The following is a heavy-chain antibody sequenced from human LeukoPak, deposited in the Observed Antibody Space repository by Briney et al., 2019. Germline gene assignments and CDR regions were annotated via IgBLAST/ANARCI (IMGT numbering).Heavy chain of an antibody. J-gene: IGHJ3*02. CDR3: ARDGYYYDSSGYGAFDI. Sequence: SVKVSCKASGFTFTSYDINWVRQAPGQGLEWMGGIIPIFGTANYAQKFQGRVTITADESTSTAYMELSSLRSEDTAVYYCARDGYYYDSSGYGAFDIWGQGTMVTVSS. V-gene: IGHV1-69*13. CDR2: IIPIFGTA. CDR1: GFTFTSYD. D-gene: IGHD3-22*01.